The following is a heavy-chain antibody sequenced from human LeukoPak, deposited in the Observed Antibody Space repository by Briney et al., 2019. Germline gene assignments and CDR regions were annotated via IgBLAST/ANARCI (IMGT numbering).Heavy chain of an antibody. Sequence: GASVKVSCKASGYTFTSYYMHWVRQAPGQGLEWMGIINPSGGSTSYAQKFQGRVTMTTDTSTSTAYMELRSLRSDDTAVYYCARDVDGRSSWNYWGQGTLVTVSS. CDR3: ARDVDGRSSWNY. CDR1: GYTFTSYY. CDR2: INPSGGST. D-gene: IGHD6-13*01. V-gene: IGHV1-46*01. J-gene: IGHJ4*02.